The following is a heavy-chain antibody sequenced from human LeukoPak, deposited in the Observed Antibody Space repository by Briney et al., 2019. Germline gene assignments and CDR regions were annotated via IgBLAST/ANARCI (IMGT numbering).Heavy chain of an antibody. V-gene: IGHV5-51*01. J-gene: IGHJ4*02. D-gene: IGHD3-22*01. CDR1: GYSFTSYW. CDR3: ARQDYYDSSGYLLYYFDY. Sequence: GESLKISCKGSGYSFTSYWIGWVRQMPGKGLEWMGIIYPGDSDTRYSPSFQGQVTSSADKSISTAYLQWSSLKASDTAMYYCARQDYYDSSGYLLYYFDYWGQGTLVTVSS. CDR2: IYPGDSDT.